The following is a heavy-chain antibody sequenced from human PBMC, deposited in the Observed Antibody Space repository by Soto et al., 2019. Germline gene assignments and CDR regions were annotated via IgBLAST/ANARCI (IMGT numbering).Heavy chain of an antibody. CDR3: ATERRPQSSWRGPVAY. V-gene: IGHV1-69*01. J-gene: IGHJ4*02. CDR2: VIPIFGTA. Sequence: QVHLVQSGAEVKKPGSSVKVSCKASGGTFSTYAISWVRQAPGQGLEWMGGVIPIFGTANYAQKFQGRVTITADVSTRTAYIELSSLRSEDTAVYYCATERRPQSSWRGPVAYWGQGTLVTVSS. CDR1: GGTFSTYA. D-gene: IGHD6-13*01.